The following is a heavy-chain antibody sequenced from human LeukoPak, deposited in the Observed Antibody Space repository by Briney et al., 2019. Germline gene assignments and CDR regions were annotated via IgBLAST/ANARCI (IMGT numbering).Heavy chain of an antibody. CDR3: VRDGRDSTAYSLH. Sequence: ASVKVSCKASGYTFTSYGISWVRQAPGQGPEWMGWISGYDGDTNYAQKFQGRVAMTTETSTSTAYMEPTSLRSDDTAVYYCVRDGRDSTAYSLHWGQGTLVTVSS. V-gene: IGHV1-18*01. CDR2: ISGYDGDT. J-gene: IGHJ4*02. D-gene: IGHD3-22*01. CDR1: GYTFTSYG.